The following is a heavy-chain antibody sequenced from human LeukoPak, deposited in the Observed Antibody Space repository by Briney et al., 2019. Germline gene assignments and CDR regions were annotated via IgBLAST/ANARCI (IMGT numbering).Heavy chain of an antibody. CDR3: ARGGVTMVRGVIITWEFDY. Sequence: GASVKVSCKASGYTFTSYTMHWVRQAPGQRLEWMGWINAGNGNTKYSQKFRGRVTITRDTSASTAYMELSSLRSEDTAVYYCARGGVTMVRGVIITWEFDYWGQGTLVTVSS. CDR1: GYTFTSYT. D-gene: IGHD3-10*01. V-gene: IGHV1-3*01. CDR2: INAGNGNT. J-gene: IGHJ4*02.